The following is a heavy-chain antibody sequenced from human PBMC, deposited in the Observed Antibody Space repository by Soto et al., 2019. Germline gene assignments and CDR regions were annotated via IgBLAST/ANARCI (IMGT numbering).Heavy chain of an antibody. CDR3: ARNTSRLGWFDS. D-gene: IGHD6-13*01. V-gene: IGHV4-30-4*08. CDR2: IYYVGST. CDR1: GDSIKSGHNY. J-gene: IGHJ5*01. Sequence: QVQLQESGPGQVKPSQTLSLTCTVSGDSIKSGHNYWSWIRQPPGKGLEWIGNIYYVGSTSYNPSLKSRVTISVDTSKNHFSLKLNSVTAADTAGYYCARNTSRLGWFDSWGQGILVTVSS.